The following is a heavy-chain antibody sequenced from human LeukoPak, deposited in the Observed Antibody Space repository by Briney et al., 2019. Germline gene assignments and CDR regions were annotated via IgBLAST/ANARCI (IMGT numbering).Heavy chain of an antibody. CDR2: ISSSSSYT. CDR1: GFTFSDYY. Sequence: GGSLRLCCAASGFTFSDYYMSWIRQAPGKGLEWVSYISSSSSYTNYADSVKGRFTISRDNAKNSLYLQMNSLRAEDTAVYYCARMEYSSGWSSWFDPWGQGTLVTVSS. D-gene: IGHD6-19*01. V-gene: IGHV3-11*06. J-gene: IGHJ5*02. CDR3: ARMEYSSGWSSWFDP.